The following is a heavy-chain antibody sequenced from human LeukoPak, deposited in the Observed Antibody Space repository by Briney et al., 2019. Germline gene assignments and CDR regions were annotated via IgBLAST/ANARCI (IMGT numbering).Heavy chain of an antibody. Sequence: GRSLRLSCAASGFTFSTYAIHWVRQAPGKGLEWVSYISSSGSTIYYADSVKGRFTISRDNAKNSLYLQMNSLRAEDTAVYYCARIPQSDSSSWYDPYYFDYWGQGTLVTVSS. CDR1: GFTFSTYA. CDR2: ISSSGSTI. V-gene: IGHV3-48*03. D-gene: IGHD6-13*01. CDR3: ARIPQSDSSSWYDPYYFDY. J-gene: IGHJ4*02.